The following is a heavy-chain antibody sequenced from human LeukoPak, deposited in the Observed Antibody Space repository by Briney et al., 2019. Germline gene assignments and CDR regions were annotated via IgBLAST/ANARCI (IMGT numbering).Heavy chain of an antibody. CDR3: ARDLRVTMIVVVDAFDI. CDR2: ISSGGTTI. D-gene: IGHD3-22*01. V-gene: IGHV3-11*01. J-gene: IGHJ3*02. Sequence: PGGSLRLSCAASGFTFSDYYMSWIRQAPGKGLEWVSYISSGGTTIYYADSVKGRFTISRDNAKNSLYLQMNSLRAEDTAVYYCARDLRVTMIVVVDAFDIWGQGTMVTVSS. CDR1: GFTFSDYY.